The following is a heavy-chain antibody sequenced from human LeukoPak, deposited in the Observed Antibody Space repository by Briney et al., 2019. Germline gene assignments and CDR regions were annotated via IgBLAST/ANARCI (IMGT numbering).Heavy chain of an antibody. CDR2: VHHTGST. CDR3: SRTKRAFYYDSSDYYYAEYFQH. Sequence: SETLSLTCNVSGGSISSYSWSWIRQPPGKGLEWIGYVHHTGSTNYNPSLRSRVTMSVDTSKNQFSLKLGSVTAADTAVYYCSRTKRAFYYDSSDYYYAEYFQHWGQGTLVTVSS. V-gene: IGHV4-59*08. D-gene: IGHD3-22*01. J-gene: IGHJ1*01. CDR1: GGSISSYS.